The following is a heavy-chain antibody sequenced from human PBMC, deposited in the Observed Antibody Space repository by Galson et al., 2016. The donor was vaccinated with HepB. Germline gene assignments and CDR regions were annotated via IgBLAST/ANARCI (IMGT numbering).Heavy chain of an antibody. V-gene: IGHV3-23*01. CDR2: SSGRGGSI. Sequence: SLSLSCAASGFPFSTYGLSWVRQAPGKGLEWVSGSSGRGGSIYSAASVKGRFTISRDNSKNTLYLQMNSLSADDTAVYYCAKKSLVAGTATYVFDNWGQGTLVTVSS. CDR3: AKKSLVAGTATYVFDN. J-gene: IGHJ4*02. D-gene: IGHD6-19*01. CDR1: GFPFSTYG.